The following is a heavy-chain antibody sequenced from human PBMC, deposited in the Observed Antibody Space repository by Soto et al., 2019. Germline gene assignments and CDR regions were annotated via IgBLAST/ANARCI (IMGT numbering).Heavy chain of an antibody. CDR1: GFTFSSYS. Sequence: EVQLVDSGGGLVQPGGSLRLSCAASGFTFSSYSMNWVRQAPGKGLEWISYISSSSSTIYYADSVKGRFTISRDNAKNSLYLQMNSLRAEDTAVYYCARGRRDGYNSFDYWGQGTLVTVSS. J-gene: IGHJ4*02. V-gene: IGHV3-48*01. CDR3: ARGRRDGYNSFDY. CDR2: ISSSSSTI. D-gene: IGHD5-12*01.